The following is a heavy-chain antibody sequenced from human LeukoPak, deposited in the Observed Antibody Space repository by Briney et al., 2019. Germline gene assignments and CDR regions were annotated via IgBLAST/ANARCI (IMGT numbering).Heavy chain of an antibody. J-gene: IGHJ4*02. D-gene: IGHD5-12*01. CDR2: INSNGSTI. V-gene: IGHV3-48*03. Sequence: PGGSLRLSCAASGFTFSSYEMNWVRQAPGKGLEWVSSINSNGSTIYYANSVKGRFTIPRDNAKNSVYLQMNSLRAEDTAVYYCARATPGYSGYDYGTAPYFDYWGQGTLVTVSS. CDR1: GFTFSSYE. CDR3: ARATPGYSGYDYGTAPYFDY.